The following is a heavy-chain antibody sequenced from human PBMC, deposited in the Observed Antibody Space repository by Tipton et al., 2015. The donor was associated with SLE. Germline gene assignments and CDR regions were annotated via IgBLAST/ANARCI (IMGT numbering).Heavy chain of an antibody. Sequence: TLSLTCAVSGYSISCGDYLGCIRQPPGKGLEWIGSIYYSGSTYYNPSLKSRVILSVDTSKNQFSLRLSSLATAATAVYYCAQRSSFLTGHYIDWGQGTLVTVSS. D-gene: IGHD3-9*01. CDR2: IYYSGST. V-gene: IGHV4-38-2*01. J-gene: IGHJ4*02. CDR3: AQRSSFLTGHYID. CDR1: GYSISCGDY.